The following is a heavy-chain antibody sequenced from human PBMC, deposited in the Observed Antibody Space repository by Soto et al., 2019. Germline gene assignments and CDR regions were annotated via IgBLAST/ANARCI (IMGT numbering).Heavy chain of an antibody. V-gene: IGHV1-2*02. Sequence: ASVNCSCKASGYTFTGHYIHWVRQAPGQGPEWMGEIGPASGDTRYAQKFQGRVTMTRDTSITTVYMELNNLSPDDTAVYYCGRGRSGQLVVFYWGQGTPVTSPQ. CDR3: GRGRSGQLVVFY. J-gene: IGHJ4*02. D-gene: IGHD3-10*01. CDR2: IGPASGDT. CDR1: GYTFTGHY.